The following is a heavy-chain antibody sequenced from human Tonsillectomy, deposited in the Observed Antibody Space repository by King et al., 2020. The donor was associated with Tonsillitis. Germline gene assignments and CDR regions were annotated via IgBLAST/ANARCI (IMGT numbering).Heavy chain of an antibody. J-gene: IGHJ5*02. V-gene: IGHV1-46*03. D-gene: IGHD1-1*01. CDR1: GYTFTNYY. CDR2: IDPNGGST. Sequence: QLVQSGAEVKKPGASVKVSCKSSGYTFTNYYMHWVRQAPGQGLEWMGIIDPNGGSTTYAQNFQGRVTMTRDTSTSTVYMELSNLRSEDTAVYYCARYRGLETGGLDPWGQGTLVTVSS. CDR3: ARYRGLETGGLDP.